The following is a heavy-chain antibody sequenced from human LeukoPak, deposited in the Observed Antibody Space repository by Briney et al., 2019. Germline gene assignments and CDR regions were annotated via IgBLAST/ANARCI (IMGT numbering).Heavy chain of an antibody. D-gene: IGHD6-19*01. CDR2: VSGSGDTT. J-gene: IGHJ4*02. V-gene: IGHV3-23*01. CDR1: GFTFSSYA. Sequence: GGSLRLSCAASGFTFSSYAMTWVRQAPGKGLEWVSAVSGSGDTTHYTDSVKGRFTISRDNSRNTVYMQMDSLRAVDTAIYYCAGDRNSDWYSPLDYWGQGSQVTVSP. CDR3: AGDRNSDWYSPLDY.